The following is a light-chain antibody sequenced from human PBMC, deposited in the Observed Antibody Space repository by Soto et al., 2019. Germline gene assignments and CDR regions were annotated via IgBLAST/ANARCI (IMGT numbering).Light chain of an antibody. V-gene: IGKV3-15*01. CDR2: GAS. Sequence: EIVMTQSPATLSVSPGARATLSCRASQSVSSNLAWYQQKPGQAPRLLIYGASTRATGIPARFSGSGSGTDFTLTISRLEPEDFAVYYCQQYGSSPQTFGQGTKVDIK. CDR3: QQYGSSPQT. J-gene: IGKJ1*01. CDR1: QSVSSN.